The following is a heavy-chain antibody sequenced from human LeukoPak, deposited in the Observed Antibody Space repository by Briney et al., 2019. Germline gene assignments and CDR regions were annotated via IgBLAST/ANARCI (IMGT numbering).Heavy chain of an antibody. Sequence: GGSLRLSCTASGFIFSSYGMHWVRQAPGKGLEWVAYIQYDGSNEQYAHSVKGRFRISRDSSKNMLYLQMNSLRAEDTAVYYCARPSYGGNSGDYWGQGTLVTVSS. CDR1: GFIFSSYG. CDR2: IQYDGSNE. CDR3: ARPSYGGNSGDY. D-gene: IGHD4-23*01. V-gene: IGHV3-30*19. J-gene: IGHJ4*02.